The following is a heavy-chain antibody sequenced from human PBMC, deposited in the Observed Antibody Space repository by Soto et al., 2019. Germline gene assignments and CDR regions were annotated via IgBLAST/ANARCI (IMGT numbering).Heavy chain of an antibody. CDR2: IWYDGSNK. Sequence: SLRLSCAASGFTFSSYGMHWVRQAPGKGLEWVAVIWYDGSNKYYADSVKGRFTISRDNSKNTLYLQMNSLRAEDTAVYYCARDLLYAGTGNFDYWGQGTLVTVSS. CDR1: GFTFSSYG. J-gene: IGHJ4*02. V-gene: IGHV3-33*01. CDR3: ARDLLYAGTGNFDY. D-gene: IGHD2-8*02.